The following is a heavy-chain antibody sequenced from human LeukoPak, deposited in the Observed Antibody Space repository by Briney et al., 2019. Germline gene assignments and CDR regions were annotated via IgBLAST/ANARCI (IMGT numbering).Heavy chain of an antibody. Sequence: ASVKVSCKASGYTFTGYYMHWVRQAPGQGLEWMGRINPNSGGTNYAQKFQGRVTMTRDTSTSTAYMELRSLRSDDTAVYYCARSGSKRSGWYPTYYYYGMDVWGQGTTVTVSS. CDR2: INPNSGGT. CDR3: ARSGSKRSGWYPTYYYYGMDV. CDR1: GYTFTGYY. J-gene: IGHJ6*02. D-gene: IGHD6-13*01. V-gene: IGHV1-2*06.